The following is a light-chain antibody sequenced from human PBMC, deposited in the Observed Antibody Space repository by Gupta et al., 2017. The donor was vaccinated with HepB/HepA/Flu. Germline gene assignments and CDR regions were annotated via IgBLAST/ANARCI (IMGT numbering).Light chain of an antibody. Sequence: DIKMTQSPSTMSASVGDRVTITCRDSQSISSWLAWYQQKPGKAPKLMIYKASRGESGVPLRFSGRGDEKEFTLTSISRQNDDCAYYYGQQDNSYWTFGQGTKVEIK. CDR3: QQDNSYWT. V-gene: IGKV1-5*03. J-gene: IGKJ1*01. CDR1: QSISSW. CDR2: KAS.